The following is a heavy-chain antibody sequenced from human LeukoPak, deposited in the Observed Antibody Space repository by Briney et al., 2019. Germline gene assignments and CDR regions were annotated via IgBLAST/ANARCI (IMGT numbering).Heavy chain of an antibody. Sequence: SETLSLTCTVSGGSISSYYWSWIRQPPGKGLESIGYIHYTGSTNYNPSLKSRVTISVDTSKNQFSLRLSSVTAADTAMYYCARGRLELPYWGQGILVTVSS. V-gene: IGHV4-59*01. CDR2: IHYTGST. CDR3: ARGRLELPY. D-gene: IGHD1-7*01. J-gene: IGHJ4*02. CDR1: GGSISSYY.